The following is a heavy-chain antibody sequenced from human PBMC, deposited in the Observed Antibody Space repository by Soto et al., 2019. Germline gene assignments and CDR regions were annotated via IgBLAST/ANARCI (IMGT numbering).Heavy chain of an antibody. CDR2: IYHNGDT. CDR1: GDSMSSGPYY. J-gene: IGHJ4*02. D-gene: IGHD3-22*01. CDR3: ASSYSGYLDN. V-gene: IGHV4-31*03. Sequence: SETLSLTCSVSGDSMSSGPYYWNAIRQHPGEGLEWIAYIYHNGDTHYHPSLRRRITISVDTSKHQFSLKLTSVTDADTALYYCASSYSGYLDNWGQGTLVTVSS.